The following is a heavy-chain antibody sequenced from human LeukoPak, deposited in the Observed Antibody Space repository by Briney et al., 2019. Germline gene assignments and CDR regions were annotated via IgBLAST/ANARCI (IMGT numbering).Heavy chain of an antibody. CDR1: GFTFSSYW. D-gene: IGHD3-16*01. J-gene: IGHJ4*02. CDR3: ASSDLVWDY. V-gene: IGHV3-7*01. Sequence: GGSLRLSCAASGFTFSSYWMSWVRQAPGKGLEWVANIKQDGSEKYYVDSAKGRFIISRDNAKNSMYLQMNSLRAEDTAVYYCASSDLVWDYWGQGTLVTVSS. CDR2: IKQDGSEK.